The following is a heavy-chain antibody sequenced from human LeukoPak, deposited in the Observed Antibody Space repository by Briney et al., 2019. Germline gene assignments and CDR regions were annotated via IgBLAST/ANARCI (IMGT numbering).Heavy chain of an antibody. CDR1: GYNFNNYS. V-gene: IGHV5-51*01. CDR3: ARHPVDCPTSGCFDY. D-gene: IGHD2-8*01. Sequence: GESLKISCKTSGYNFNNYSITWVRQMPGKGLEWMGTIYPGDSDARYGPAFRGQVTFSVDKSINTAFLQWRSLTASDTAMYYCARHPVDCPTSGCFDYWGQGTLVTVSS. J-gene: IGHJ4*02. CDR2: IYPGDSDA.